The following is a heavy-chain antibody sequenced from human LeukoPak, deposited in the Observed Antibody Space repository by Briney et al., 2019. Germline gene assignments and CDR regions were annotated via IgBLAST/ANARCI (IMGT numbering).Heavy chain of an antibody. D-gene: IGHD3-22*01. CDR2: ISGSGGNT. Sequence: GGSLRLSCAASGFAFSNDAMSWVRQAPGKGLECVSTISGSGGNTYYVDSVKGRFTISRDNSKNTLDLQMNSLRAEDTAIYYCAKAYSSYNYGMDVWGQGTTVTV. CDR3: AKAYSSYNYGMDV. V-gene: IGHV3-23*01. CDR1: GFAFSNDA. J-gene: IGHJ6*02.